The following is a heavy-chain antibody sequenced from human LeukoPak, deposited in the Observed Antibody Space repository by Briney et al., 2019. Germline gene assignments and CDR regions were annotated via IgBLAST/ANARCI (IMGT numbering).Heavy chain of an antibody. CDR1: GFTFSSYW. Sequence: GGSLRLSCAASGFTFSSYWMSWVRQAPGKGLEWVANIKQDGSEKYYVDSVEGRFTVSRDNAKNSLYLQMNSLRVEDTAMYYCAKVAASGISPTDYWGQGTLVTVSS. J-gene: IGHJ4*02. CDR2: IKQDGSEK. D-gene: IGHD6-13*01. V-gene: IGHV3-7*01. CDR3: AKVAASGISPTDY.